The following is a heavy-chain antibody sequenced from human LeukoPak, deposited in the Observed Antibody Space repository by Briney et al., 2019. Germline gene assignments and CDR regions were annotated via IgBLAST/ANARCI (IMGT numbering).Heavy chain of an antibody. CDR1: GYTFTGYY. D-gene: IGHD3-22*01. CDR3: ARMYYYDSSGYSPDY. V-gene: IGHV1-2*02. J-gene: IGHJ4*02. Sequence: ASVKVSCKASGYTFTGYYIHWVRQAPGQGLEWMGWINPNSGGTNYAQKFQGRVTMTRDTSISTAYMELSRLRSDDTAVYYCARMYYYDSSGYSPDYWGQGTLVTVSS. CDR2: INPNSGGT.